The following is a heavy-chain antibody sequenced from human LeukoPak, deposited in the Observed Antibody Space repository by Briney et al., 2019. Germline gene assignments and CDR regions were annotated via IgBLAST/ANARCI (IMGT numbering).Heavy chain of an antibody. CDR3: ARRVCSSTSCPMLDY. V-gene: IGHV4-34*01. Sequence: SETLSLTCAVYGGSFSGYYWSWIRQPPGKGLEWLGEINHSRSTNYNPSLKRRVTISVDTSKIQFSLKLSSVTATDTAVYYCARRVCSSTSCPMLDYWGQGTLVTVSS. CDR1: GGSFSGYY. D-gene: IGHD2-2*01. CDR2: INHSRST. J-gene: IGHJ4*02.